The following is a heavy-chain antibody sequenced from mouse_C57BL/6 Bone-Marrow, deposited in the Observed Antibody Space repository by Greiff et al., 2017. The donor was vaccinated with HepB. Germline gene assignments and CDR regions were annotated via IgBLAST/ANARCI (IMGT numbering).Heavy chain of an antibody. D-gene: IGHD1-1*01. CDR3: ARFPITTVVEEDYFDY. V-gene: IGHV1-7*01. CDR2: INPSSGYT. CDR1: VYTFTSYW. J-gene: IGHJ2*01. Sequence: QVQLKQSGAELAKPGASVKLSCKASVYTFTSYWMHWVKQRPGQGLEWIGYINPSSGYTKYNQKFKDKATLTADKSSSTAYMQLSSLTYEDSAVYYCARFPITTVVEEDYFDYWGQGTTLTVSS.